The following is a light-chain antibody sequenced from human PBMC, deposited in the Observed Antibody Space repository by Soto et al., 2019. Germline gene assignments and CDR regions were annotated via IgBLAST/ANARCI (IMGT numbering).Light chain of an antibody. Sequence: SVLTQPRSVSGSPGQSVTISCTGTNTDIGTYNYVSWYQQHPGKAPKLMIYDVNKRPSGVPDRFSGSKSGNTASLTISGLQAEDEADYYCCSYAGRYIYVFGTGTKVT. V-gene: IGLV2-11*01. CDR1: NTDIGTYNY. J-gene: IGLJ1*01. CDR3: CSYAGRYIYV. CDR2: DVN.